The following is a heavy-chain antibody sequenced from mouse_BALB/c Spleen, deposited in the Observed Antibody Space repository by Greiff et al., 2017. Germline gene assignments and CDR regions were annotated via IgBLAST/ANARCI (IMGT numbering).Heavy chain of an antibody. D-gene: IGHD1-1*01. Sequence: EVKLQESGAELVKPGASVKLSCTASGFNIKDTYMHWVKQRPEQGLEWIGRIDPANGNTKYDPKFQGKATITADTSSNTAYLQLSSLTSEDTAVYYCAFYYGSSWFAYWGQGTLVTVSA. CDR1: GFNIKDTY. J-gene: IGHJ3*01. CDR3: AFYYGSSWFAY. CDR2: IDPANGNT. V-gene: IGHV14-3*02.